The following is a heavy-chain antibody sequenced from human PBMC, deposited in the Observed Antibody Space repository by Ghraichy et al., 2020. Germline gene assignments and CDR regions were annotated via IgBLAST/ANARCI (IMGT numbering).Heavy chain of an antibody. CDR3: AKGGFRTTVTTRLDY. D-gene: IGHD4-17*01. Sequence: GGSLRLSCAASGFTFSSFAMSWVRQAPEKGLEWVSGITGSGDSTYYADSVKGRFTISRDNSQNTLYLQMNSLRAEDTAIYYCAKGGFRTTVTTRLDYWGQGTLVTVSS. J-gene: IGHJ4*02. CDR2: ITGSGDST. V-gene: IGHV3-23*01. CDR1: GFTFSSFA.